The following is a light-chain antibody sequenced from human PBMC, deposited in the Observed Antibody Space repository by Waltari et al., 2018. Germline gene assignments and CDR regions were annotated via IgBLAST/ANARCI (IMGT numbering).Light chain of an antibody. CDR3: QQYGSSPGT. Sequence: EIVLTQSPGTLSLSPGERATLSCRASQSVSSSYFTWYQQKPGQAPRLLIYGAAGRATGIPDRFSGSESGTDFTLTISRLEPEDFAVYYCQQYGSSPGTFGQGTKVEIK. J-gene: IGKJ1*01. V-gene: IGKV3-20*01. CDR1: QSVSSSY. CDR2: GAA.